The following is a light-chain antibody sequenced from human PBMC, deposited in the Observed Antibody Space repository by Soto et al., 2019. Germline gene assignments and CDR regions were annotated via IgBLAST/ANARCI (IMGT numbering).Light chain of an antibody. J-gene: IGKJ1*01. CDR2: WAS. Sequence: DIVMTQSADSLAVSLGERATINCKSGQSVFSNSNNKKYLAWYQQKPGQPPKLLIHWASIRESGVPDRFSGSGSGTDFTLTINSLQAEDVAVYYCQQYYSTPWTFGQGTKVEIK. V-gene: IGKV4-1*01. CDR3: QQYYSTPWT. CDR1: QSVFSNSNNKKY.